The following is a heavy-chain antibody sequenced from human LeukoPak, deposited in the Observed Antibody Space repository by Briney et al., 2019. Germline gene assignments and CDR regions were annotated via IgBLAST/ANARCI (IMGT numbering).Heavy chain of an antibody. D-gene: IGHD2-2*01. CDR1: GGSISSSSYY. CDR2: IYYSGST. CDR3: ARGNCSSTSCSPPDY. Sequence: SETLSLTCTVSGGSISSSSYYWGWIRQPPGKGPEWIGSIYYSGSTYYNPSLKSRVTISVDTSKNQFSLKLSSVTAADTAVYYCARGNCSSTSCSPPDYWGQGTLVTASS. V-gene: IGHV4-39*01. J-gene: IGHJ4*02.